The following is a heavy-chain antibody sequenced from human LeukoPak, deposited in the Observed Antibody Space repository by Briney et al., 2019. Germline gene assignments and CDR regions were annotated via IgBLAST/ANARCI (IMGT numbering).Heavy chain of an antibody. J-gene: IGHJ4*02. CDR1: GGSISSGDYY. CDR2: IYIYYTGST. D-gene: IGHD5-24*01. CDR3: ARDSDGDGYTDY. V-gene: IGHV4-30-4*01. Sequence: PSETLSLTCTVSGGSISSGDYYWSWIRQPPGKGLEWIGYIYIYYTGSTHYSPSFKSRVTISLDTSKNQFSLNLSSVTAADTAVYYCARDSDGDGYTDYWGQGTLVTVSS.